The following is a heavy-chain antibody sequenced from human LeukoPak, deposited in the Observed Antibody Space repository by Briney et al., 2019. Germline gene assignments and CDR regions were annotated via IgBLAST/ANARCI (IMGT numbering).Heavy chain of an antibody. CDR3: ARPNWGAQLGYFDY. CDR1: GFIFSSYG. Sequence: GGSLRLSCEASGFIFSSYGMHWVRQAPGKGLEWVASIWYDGSNKYYADSVKGRFTISRDNPKNTLYPLMNSLRAEDTAVYYCARPNWGAQLGYFDYWGQGTLVIVSS. D-gene: IGHD3-16*01. CDR2: IWYDGSNK. V-gene: IGHV3-33*01. J-gene: IGHJ4*02.